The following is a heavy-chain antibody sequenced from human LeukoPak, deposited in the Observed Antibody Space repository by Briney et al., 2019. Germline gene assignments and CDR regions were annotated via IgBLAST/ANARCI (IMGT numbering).Heavy chain of an antibody. CDR3: ARVVRGVVTSNWFDP. D-gene: IGHD2-21*02. Sequence: SETLSLTCTVSGDSLNTYYWTWIRRPPGKELEWIGFVASSGTSNYNPSLKSRVSISIDTSKNQFSLALTSVTPADTAVYYCARVVRGVVTSNWFDPWGQGTLVSVSS. J-gene: IGHJ5*02. CDR1: GDSLNTYY. CDR2: VASSGTS. V-gene: IGHV4-59*01.